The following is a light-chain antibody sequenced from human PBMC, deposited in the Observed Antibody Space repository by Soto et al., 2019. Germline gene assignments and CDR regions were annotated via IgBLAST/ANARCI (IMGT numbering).Light chain of an antibody. CDR1: QSISSY. CDR2: AAS. Sequence: DIQMTQSPSSLSASVGDRVTITCRASQSISSYLYWYQQKPGKASKLLIYAASSLQSGVPSRCSGSGSGTDFTLTISSLQPEDFATYYCPQSYSTPPTFGQGTKVEIK. CDR3: PQSYSTPPT. J-gene: IGKJ1*01. V-gene: IGKV1-39*01.